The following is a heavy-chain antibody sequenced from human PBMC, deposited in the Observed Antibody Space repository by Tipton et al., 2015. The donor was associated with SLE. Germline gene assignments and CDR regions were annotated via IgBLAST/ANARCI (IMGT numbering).Heavy chain of an antibody. D-gene: IGHD7-27*01. V-gene: IGHV3-48*01. CDR3: ARHGHPGLGRNWFDP. Sequence: GSLRLSCAASGFTFSYYSMNWVRQAPGKGLEWVSYISSSGSPIYYADSVKGRFTISRDNAKNSLYLQMNSLRAEDTAVYYCARHGHPGLGRNWFDPWGQGTLVTVSS. CDR2: ISSSGSPI. J-gene: IGHJ5*02. CDR1: GFTFSYYS.